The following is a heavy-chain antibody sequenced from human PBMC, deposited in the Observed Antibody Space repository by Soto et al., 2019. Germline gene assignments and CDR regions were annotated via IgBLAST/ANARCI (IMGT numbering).Heavy chain of an antibody. CDR2: INHSGST. CDR1: GGSFSGYY. Sequence: PSETLSLTCAVYGGSFSGYYWSWIRQPPGKGLEWIGEINHSGSTNYNPSLKSRVTISVDTSKNQFSLKLSSVTAADTAVYYCARLPVVVVAATRRANAFDIWGQGTMVTVSS. J-gene: IGHJ3*02. V-gene: IGHV4-34*01. CDR3: ARLPVVVVAATRRANAFDI. D-gene: IGHD2-15*01.